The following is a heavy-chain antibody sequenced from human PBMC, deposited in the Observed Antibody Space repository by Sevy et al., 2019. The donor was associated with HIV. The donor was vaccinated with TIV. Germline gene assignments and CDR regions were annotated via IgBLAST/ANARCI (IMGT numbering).Heavy chain of an antibody. Sequence: GGSLRLSCAASGFTFSSYAMSWVRQTPGKGLEWVSALSGSGGSTYYADSVKGRFTISRDDSKNSLYLQLNSLRAEDTAIYYCARKYDSSGYFDYWGQGTLVTVSS. V-gene: IGHV3-23*01. CDR2: LSGSGGST. CDR3: ARKYDSSGYFDY. J-gene: IGHJ4*02. D-gene: IGHD3-22*01. CDR1: GFTFSSYA.